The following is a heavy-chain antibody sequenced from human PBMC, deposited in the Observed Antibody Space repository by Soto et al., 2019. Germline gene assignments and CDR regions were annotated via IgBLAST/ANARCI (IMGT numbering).Heavy chain of an antibody. CDR1: GFTFSSYW. Sequence: EVQLVESGGGLVQPGGSLRLSCAASGFTFSSYWMHWVRQAPGKGLVWISRINTDGSSTSYVDSVQGRFTISRDNCKNTLFLQMNSLRGEDTAVYYCARRGSGVTRGLHYWGQGTLVTVSS. V-gene: IGHV3-74*01. CDR3: ARRGSGVTRGLHY. D-gene: IGHD2-15*01. J-gene: IGHJ4*02. CDR2: INTDGSST.